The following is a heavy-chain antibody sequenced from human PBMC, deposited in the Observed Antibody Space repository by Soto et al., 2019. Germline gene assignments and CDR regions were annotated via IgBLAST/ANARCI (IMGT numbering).Heavy chain of an antibody. J-gene: IGHJ4*02. D-gene: IGHD2-8*01. Sequence: ASVKVSCTASGYTFTSYVMHWVRQAPGQRLEWMGWINAGNGNTKYSQKFQGRGTITRDTSASTAYMELNSLRPEDTAVFYCARVPCTNALCYTSFDYWGQGTLVTVSS. V-gene: IGHV1-3*01. CDR3: ARVPCTNALCYTSFDY. CDR2: INAGNGNT. CDR1: GYTFTSYV.